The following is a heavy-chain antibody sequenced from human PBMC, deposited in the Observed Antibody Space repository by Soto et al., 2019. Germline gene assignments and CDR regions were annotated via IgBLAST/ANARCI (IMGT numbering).Heavy chain of an antibody. Sequence: QVQLVESGGGVVQPGRSLRLSCAAAGFTFSSYGMHWVRQAPGKGLERVAVISYDGSNKYYADSVKGRFTISRDNSKNTLYLQMNSLRAEDTAVYYYAKDATVTTFFDYWGQGTLVTVSS. V-gene: IGHV3-30*18. CDR1: GFTFSSYG. J-gene: IGHJ4*02. D-gene: IGHD4-17*01. CDR2: ISYDGSNK. CDR3: AKDATVTTFFDY.